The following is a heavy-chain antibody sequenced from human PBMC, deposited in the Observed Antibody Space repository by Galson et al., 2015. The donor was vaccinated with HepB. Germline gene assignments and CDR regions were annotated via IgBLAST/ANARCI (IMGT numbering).Heavy chain of an antibody. Sequence: SLRLSCAASGFTFSSYAMHWVRQAPGKGLEWVAVISYDGSNKYYADSVKGRFTISRDNSKNTLYLQMNSLRAEDTAVYYCARGRGVLLWFGELFPDYYGMDVWGQGTTVTVSS. CDR3: ARGRGVLLWFGELFPDYYGMDV. CDR1: GFTFSSYA. V-gene: IGHV3-30-3*01. CDR2: ISYDGSNK. J-gene: IGHJ6*02. D-gene: IGHD3-10*01.